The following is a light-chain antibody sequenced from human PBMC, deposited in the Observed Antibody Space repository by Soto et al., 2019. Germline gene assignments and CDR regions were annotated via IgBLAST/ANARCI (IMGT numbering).Light chain of an antibody. CDR1: SSDVGGYDY. Sequence: QSLRTEPPSSSGSPGQSVTISCTGTSSDVGGYDYVSWYQQHPGKAPKLMIYEVTIRPSGVSDRFSGSKSGNTASLTVSGLQAEDEADYYCSSYTGGNPSYVFGTGTKVTVL. CDR3: SSYTGGNPSYV. V-gene: IGLV2-8*01. CDR2: EVT. J-gene: IGLJ1*01.